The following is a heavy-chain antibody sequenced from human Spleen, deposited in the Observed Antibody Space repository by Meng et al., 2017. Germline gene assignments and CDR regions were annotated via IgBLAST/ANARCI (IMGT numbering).Heavy chain of an antibody. CDR3: ARATSGGYSWYFDL. Sequence: QVQLQESGPGLVKPSQTLSLTCTVSGGSISSDNYWSWIRQPPGKGLEWIGYIYYSGRTYYNPSLKSRLTISVDTSKNQFSLKLSSVTAADTAVYYCARATSGGYSWYFDLWGRGTLVTVSS. V-gene: IGHV4-30-4*01. J-gene: IGHJ2*01. CDR2: IYYSGRT. CDR1: GGSISSDNY. D-gene: IGHD3-22*01.